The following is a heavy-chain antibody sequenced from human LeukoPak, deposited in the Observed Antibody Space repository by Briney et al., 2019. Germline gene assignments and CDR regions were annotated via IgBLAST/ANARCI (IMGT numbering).Heavy chain of an antibody. J-gene: IGHJ6*03. CDR2: IIPIFGTA. CDR1: GGTFSSYA. V-gene: IGHV1-69*05. Sequence: SVKVSCKASGGTFSSYAISWVRQAPGQGLEWMGGIIPIFGTANYARKFQGRVTITTDESTSTAYMELSSLRSEDTAVYYCARGSTSSSLGYYYYYYYMDVWGKGTTVTVSS. D-gene: IGHD6-6*01. CDR3: ARGSTSSSLGYYYYYYYMDV.